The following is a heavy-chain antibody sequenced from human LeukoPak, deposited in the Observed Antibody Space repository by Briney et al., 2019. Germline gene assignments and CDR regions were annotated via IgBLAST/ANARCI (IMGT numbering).Heavy chain of an antibody. V-gene: IGHV4-34*01. J-gene: IGHJ2*01. CDR3: ARHQGVVDL. CDR1: GRSFSGYY. Sequence: SETLSLTCAVYGRSFSGYYCSWIRQPPGKGLEWIGEINHSGSTNYNPSLKSRVTISLDTSKNQFSLKLSSVTAADTAVYYCARHQGVVDLWGRGTLVTVSS. CDR2: INHSGST. D-gene: IGHD3-3*01.